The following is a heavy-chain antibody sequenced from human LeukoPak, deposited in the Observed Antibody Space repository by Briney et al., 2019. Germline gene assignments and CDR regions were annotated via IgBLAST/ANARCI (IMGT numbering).Heavy chain of an antibody. CDR1: GFTFSDYY. Sequence: GSLRLSCAASGFTFSDYYMSWIRQPPGKGLEWIGNIYYGGSTYYNPSLKSRVTTSINTSKNQFSLKLSSVTAADTAVYYCARATEPGSSTWDWFDPWGQGTLVTVSS. CDR3: ARATEPGSSTWDWFDP. J-gene: IGHJ5*02. CDR2: IYYGGST. D-gene: IGHD2-2*01. V-gene: IGHV4-38-2*01.